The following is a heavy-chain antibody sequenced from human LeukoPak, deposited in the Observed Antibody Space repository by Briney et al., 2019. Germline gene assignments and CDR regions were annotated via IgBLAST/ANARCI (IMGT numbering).Heavy chain of an antibody. J-gene: IGHJ4*02. CDR3: ARDTNYGDYV. D-gene: IGHD4-17*01. Sequence: SETLSLTCAVYGGSFSGYYWSWIRQPPGKGLEWIGEINHSGSTNYNPSLKSRITISVGTSKNQFSLMLSSVTAADTAVYYCARDTNYGDYVWGQGTLVTVSS. CDR2: INHSGST. V-gene: IGHV4-34*01. CDR1: GGSFSGYY.